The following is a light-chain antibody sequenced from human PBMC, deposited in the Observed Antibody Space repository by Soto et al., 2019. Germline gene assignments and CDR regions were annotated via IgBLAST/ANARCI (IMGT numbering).Light chain of an antibody. CDR2: RNN. Sequence: QSVLTQPPSASGTPGQRVTISCSGSSSNIGSNYVYWYQQLPGTAPKLLIYRNNQRPSGVPDRFSGSKSGTSASLAISGLRSEDEANYYCAAWDDSLSGVVFDGGTKLTVL. CDR1: SSNIGSNY. J-gene: IGLJ3*02. CDR3: AAWDDSLSGVV. V-gene: IGLV1-47*01.